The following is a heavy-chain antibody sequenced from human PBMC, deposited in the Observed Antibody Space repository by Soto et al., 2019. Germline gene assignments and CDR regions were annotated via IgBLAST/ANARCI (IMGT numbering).Heavy chain of an antibody. D-gene: IGHD3-22*01. CDR1: GYTFNKNG. V-gene: IGHV1-18*01. CDR3: ARVNEGVFFDSSGYFDY. CDR2: VSTYNGNT. Sequence: QIQLVQSGAEVKKPGASIKVSCKISGYTFNKNGISWLRQAPGEGLEWMGWVSTYNGNTKYVPSLQDRVTLTTDTSTDTAYMELRGLRSDDTAVYYCARVNEGVFFDSSGYFDYWGQGTLVTVSS. J-gene: IGHJ4*02.